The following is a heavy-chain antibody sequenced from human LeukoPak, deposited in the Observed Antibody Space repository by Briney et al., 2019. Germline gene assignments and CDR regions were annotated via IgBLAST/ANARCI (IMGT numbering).Heavy chain of an antibody. J-gene: IGHJ4*03. CDR2: ISSGGGTT. V-gene: IGHV3-23*01. CDR1: GFTYRNYA. D-gene: IGHD6-19*01. Sequence: GGSLRLSCAASGFTYRNYAMNWVRQAPGKGLECVAGISSGGGTTYYADSVKGRFFISRDNSKNTLYLQMDNLRAEDTAIYYCTRAGIAVPATPDYWGQGTTVTVSS. CDR3: TRAGIAVPATPDY.